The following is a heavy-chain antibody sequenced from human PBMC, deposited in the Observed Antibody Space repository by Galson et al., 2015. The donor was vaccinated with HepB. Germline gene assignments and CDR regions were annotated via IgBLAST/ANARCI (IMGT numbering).Heavy chain of an antibody. D-gene: IGHD6-19*01. CDR2: ISYDGSNK. J-gene: IGHJ4*02. V-gene: IGHV3-30*04. CDR1: GFTFSSYA. CDR3: ASSKYSSGWLTY. Sequence: SLRLSCAASGFTFSSYAMHWVRQAPGKGLEWVAVISYDGSNKYYADSVKGRSTISRDNSKNTLYLQMNSLRAEDTAVYYCASSKYSSGWLTYWGQGTLVTVSS.